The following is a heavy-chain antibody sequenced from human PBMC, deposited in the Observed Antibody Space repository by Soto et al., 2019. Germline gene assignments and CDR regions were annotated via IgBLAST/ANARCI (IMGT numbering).Heavy chain of an antibody. J-gene: IGHJ4*02. CDR2: INVDGST. CDR1: GFTFSSYA. V-gene: IGHV3-23*01. CDR3: AKNYYFDS. Sequence: GGSLRLSCATSGFTFSSYAMSWARQALGKGLEWVSSINVDGSTYYTDSVKGRFSISRDNSRNTLYLEMNNLRAEDTAIYYCAKNYYFDSWGQGTLGTVSS.